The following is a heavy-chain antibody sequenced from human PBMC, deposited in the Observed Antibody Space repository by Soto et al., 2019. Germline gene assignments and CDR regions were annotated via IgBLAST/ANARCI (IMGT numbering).Heavy chain of an antibody. D-gene: IGHD3-10*01. CDR2: IIPILGIA. V-gene: IGHV1-69*08. CDR1: GGTFSSYT. Sequence: QVQLVQSGAEVKKPGSSVKVSCKASGGTFSSYTISWVRQAPGQGLEWMGRIIPILGIANYAQKFQGRVTSTADKATTTAYMELSSLRSEYTAVYYCERDESGDLSYTNWGQGTLVTVSS. CDR3: ERDESGDLSYTN. J-gene: IGHJ4*02.